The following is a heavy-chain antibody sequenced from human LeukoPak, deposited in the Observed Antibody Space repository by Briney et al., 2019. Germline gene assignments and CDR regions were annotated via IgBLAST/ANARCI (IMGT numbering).Heavy chain of an antibody. J-gene: IGHJ4*02. CDR1: GGSISSYY. CDR3: ARGYCSSTSCYDY. D-gene: IGHD2-2*01. Sequence: PSETLSLTCTVSGGSISSYYWSWIRQPPGKGLEWIGDIHYSGSTNYNPSLKSRVTISVDTSKNQFSLKLSSVTAADTAVYYCARGYCSSTSCYDYWGQGTLVTVSS. CDR2: IHYSGST. V-gene: IGHV4-59*01.